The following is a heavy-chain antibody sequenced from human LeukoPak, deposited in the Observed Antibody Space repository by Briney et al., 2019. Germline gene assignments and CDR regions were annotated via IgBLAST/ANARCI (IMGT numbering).Heavy chain of an antibody. Sequence: SETLSLTCTVSGGSISSGGYYWSWIRQHPGKGLEWIGYIYYSGSTYYNPSLKSRVTISVGTSKNQFSLKLSSVTAADTAVYYCARALNYYDSSGSNDAFGIWGQGTMVTVSS. V-gene: IGHV4-31*03. CDR1: GGSISSGGYY. CDR2: IYYSGST. CDR3: ARALNYYDSSGSNDAFGI. D-gene: IGHD3-22*01. J-gene: IGHJ3*02.